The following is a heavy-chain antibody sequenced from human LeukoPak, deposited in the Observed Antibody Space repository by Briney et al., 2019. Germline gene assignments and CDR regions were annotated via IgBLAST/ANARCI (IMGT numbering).Heavy chain of an antibody. V-gene: IGHV3-43*02. D-gene: IGHD3-22*01. Sequence: GGSLRLSCAASGFTFDYAMHWVRQAPGKGLEWVSLISGDGGSTYYADSVKGRFTISRDNSKNSLYLQMNSLRTEDTALYYCAKFGGYYYDSSGSPNDYWGQGTLVTVSS. J-gene: IGHJ4*02. CDR1: GFTFDYA. CDR2: ISGDGGST. CDR3: AKFGGYYYDSSGSPNDY.